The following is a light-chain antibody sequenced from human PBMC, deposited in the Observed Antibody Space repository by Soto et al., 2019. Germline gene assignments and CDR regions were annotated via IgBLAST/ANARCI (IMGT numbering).Light chain of an antibody. CDR2: STS. V-gene: IGLV1-44*01. CDR1: SSNIGSNT. CDR3: AAWDDRLDVYV. Sequence: QSVLTQPPSASGTPGQIVAISCSGSSSNIGSNTVTWYQQLPGTAPKLLIYSTSQRSSGVPGRFSGSKSGASASLSISGLLYEDEADYYCAAWDDRLDVYVFGKGTKVTV. J-gene: IGLJ1*01.